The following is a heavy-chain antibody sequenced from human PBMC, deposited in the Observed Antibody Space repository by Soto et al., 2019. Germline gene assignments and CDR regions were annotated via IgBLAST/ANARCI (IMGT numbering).Heavy chain of an antibody. CDR1: GFTFSSYS. D-gene: IGHD6-13*01. Sequence: GGSLRLSCAASGFTFSSYSMNWVRQAPGKGLEWVSSISSSSSYIYYADSVKGRFTISRDNAKNSLYLQMNSLRAEDTAVYYCASMGYSSSWYKGAFDIWGQGTMVTVSS. V-gene: IGHV3-21*01. CDR2: ISSSSSYI. CDR3: ASMGYSSSWYKGAFDI. J-gene: IGHJ3*02.